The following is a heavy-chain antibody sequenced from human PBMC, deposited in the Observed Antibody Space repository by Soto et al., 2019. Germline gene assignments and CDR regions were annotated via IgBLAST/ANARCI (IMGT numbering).Heavy chain of an antibody. CDR1: GYSFTSYW. J-gene: IGHJ5*02. CDR2: IYPGDSDT. CDR3: ARLRGRYYDFWSGYPGLFDP. Sequence: PGESLKISCKGSGYSFTSYWIGWVRQMPGKGLEWVGIIYPGDSDTRYSPSFQGQVTISADKSISTAYLQWSSLKASDTAMYYCARLRGRYYDFWSGYPGLFDPWGQGTLVTVSS. V-gene: IGHV5-51*01. D-gene: IGHD3-3*01.